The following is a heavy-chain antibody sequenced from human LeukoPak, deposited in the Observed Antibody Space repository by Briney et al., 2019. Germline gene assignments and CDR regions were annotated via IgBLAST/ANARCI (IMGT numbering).Heavy chain of an antibody. CDR2: ISSSGSML. CDR3: TRRPYSSSWYYFDY. D-gene: IGHD6-13*01. Sequence: GGSLRLSCTVSGFTFSDYYMAWVRQAPGKGLEWVSYISSSGSMLHYADSVEGRFTISRDNGKSSLYLQMSSLRVEDTAVYYCTRRPYSSSWYYFDYWGQGTLVTVSS. J-gene: IGHJ4*02. V-gene: IGHV3-11*04. CDR1: GFTFSDYY.